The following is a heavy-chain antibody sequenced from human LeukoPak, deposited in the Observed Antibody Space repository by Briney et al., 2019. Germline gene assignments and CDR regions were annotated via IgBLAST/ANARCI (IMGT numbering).Heavy chain of an antibody. CDR2: INPSGGST. CDR1: GYTFTSYY. Sequence: ASVKVSCKASGYTFTSYYMHWVRQAPGQGPEWMGIINPSGGSTSYAQKFQGRVTITADESTSTAYMELSSLRPEDTAVYYCAREGFWSGFNWFDPWGQGTLVTVSS. J-gene: IGHJ5*02. CDR3: AREGFWSGFNWFDP. V-gene: IGHV1-46*01. D-gene: IGHD3-3*01.